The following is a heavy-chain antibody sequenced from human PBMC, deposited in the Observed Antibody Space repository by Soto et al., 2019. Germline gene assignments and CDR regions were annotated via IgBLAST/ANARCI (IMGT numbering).Heavy chain of an antibody. CDR3: AKGKYCSGGSCYDWFDP. Sequence: GSLRLSCVASGFSFSESPMCCCDLSPFQWLEWVSAISGSGGSTYYADSVKGLFTISRDNSKNTLYLQMNSLRAEDTAVYYCAKGKYCSGGSCYDWFDPWGQGTLVTVS. CDR1: GFSFSESP. V-gene: IGHV3-23*01. CDR2: ISGSGGST. D-gene: IGHD2-15*01. J-gene: IGHJ5*02.